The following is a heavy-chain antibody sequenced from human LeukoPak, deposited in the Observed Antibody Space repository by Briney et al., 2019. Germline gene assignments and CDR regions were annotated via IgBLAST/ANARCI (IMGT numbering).Heavy chain of an antibody. CDR3: ARDQGDGVRGVNFDY. Sequence: SETLSLTCAVYGGSFSGYYWSWIRQPPGKGLEWIGEISHSGSTNYNPSLKSRVTISVDTSKNQFSLKLSSVTAADTAVYYCARDQGDGVRGVNFDYWGQGVLVTVSS. CDR2: ISHSGST. V-gene: IGHV4-34*01. CDR1: GGSFSGYY. D-gene: IGHD3-10*01. J-gene: IGHJ4*02.